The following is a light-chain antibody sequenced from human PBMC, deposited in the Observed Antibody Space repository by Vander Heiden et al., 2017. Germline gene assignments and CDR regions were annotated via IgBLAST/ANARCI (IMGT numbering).Light chain of an antibody. V-gene: IGLV3-21*04. J-gene: IGLJ3*02. CDR3: QVWDSSSNHQV. Sequence: VSVAPGETVRIICGGGNIGRKTVHWYKQQPGQAPVVVIYYDSDRPSGIPERFSGSNSGNTATLTISRVEDGDEADYYCQVWDSSSNHQVFGGGTKLTVL. CDR1: NIGRKT. CDR2: YDS.